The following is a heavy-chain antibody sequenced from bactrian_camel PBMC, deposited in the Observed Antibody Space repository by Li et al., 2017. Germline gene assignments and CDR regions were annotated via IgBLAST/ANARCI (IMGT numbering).Heavy chain of an antibody. CDR1: GFTTSTYC. V-gene: IGHV3S67*01. D-gene: IGHD3*01. CDR2: TDPGGRA. Sequence: VQLVESGGGLVQPGGSLRLSCAASGFTTSTYCMGWFRQAPGKEREAVARTDPGGRALYADSVKDRFTISKDNVKNTLYLQMNSLKIEDTAVYYCALGSSRQATMTARGKGTQVTVS. J-gene: IGHJ4*01.